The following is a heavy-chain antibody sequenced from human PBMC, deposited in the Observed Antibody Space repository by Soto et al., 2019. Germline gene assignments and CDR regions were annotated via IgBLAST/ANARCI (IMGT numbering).Heavy chain of an antibody. Sequence: QVQLVQSGAEVKKPGASVKVSCKASGYTFTGYYMHWVRQAPGQGLEWMGWINPNSGGTNYAQKFQGWVTMTRDTYISTAYMEMSKLRSDDTAVYYCARSRTTVTKNWFDPWGQGTLVTVSS. V-gene: IGHV1-2*04. CDR3: ARSRTTVTKNWFDP. D-gene: IGHD4-17*01. J-gene: IGHJ5*02. CDR2: INPNSGGT. CDR1: GYTFTGYY.